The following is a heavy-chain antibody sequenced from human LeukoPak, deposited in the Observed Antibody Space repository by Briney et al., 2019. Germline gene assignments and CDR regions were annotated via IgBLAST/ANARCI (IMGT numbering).Heavy chain of an antibody. J-gene: IGHJ5*02. V-gene: IGHV4-59*01. Sequence: PSETLSLTCTVSGGSINNYYWSWIRQPPGKGLEWIGCIFYSGSTNYNPSLKSRVTISVDTSKNQFSLKLTSVTAADKAVYYCARGVVPAANYNWFDPWGQGTLVTVSS. CDR2: IFYSGST. CDR1: GGSINNYY. CDR3: ARGVVPAANYNWFDP. D-gene: IGHD2-2*01.